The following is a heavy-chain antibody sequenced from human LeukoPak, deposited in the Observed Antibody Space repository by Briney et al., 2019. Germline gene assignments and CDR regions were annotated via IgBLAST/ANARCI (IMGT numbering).Heavy chain of an antibody. J-gene: IGHJ6*03. Sequence: ASVKVSCKASGYTFTSYYMHWVRQAPGQGLEWMGIINASGGSTSYAQKFQGRVTMTRDTSTSTVYMELSSLRSEDTAVYYCARDGGLLPIYYYYMDVWGKGTTVTVSS. D-gene: IGHD2-15*01. CDR2: INASGGST. CDR1: GYTFTSYY. V-gene: IGHV1-46*01. CDR3: ARDGGLLPIYYYYMDV.